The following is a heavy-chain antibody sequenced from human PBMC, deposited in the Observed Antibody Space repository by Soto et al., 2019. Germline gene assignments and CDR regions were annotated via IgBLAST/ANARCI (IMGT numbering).Heavy chain of an antibody. CDR3: TRDGVPL. V-gene: IGHV3-21*01. D-gene: IGHD3-3*01. CDR1: GFTFSTFT. J-gene: IGHJ3*01. Sequence: GGSLRLSCAASGFTFSTFTLNWVRQAPGKGLEWVSSINTHGDSTYYEDSVRGRFTISRDNARASLYLQMDSLRVDGTAVYYCTRDGVPLWGQGTMVTVSS. CDR2: INTHGDST.